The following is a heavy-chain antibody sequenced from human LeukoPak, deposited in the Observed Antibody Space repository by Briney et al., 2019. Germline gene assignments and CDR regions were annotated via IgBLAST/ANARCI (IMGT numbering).Heavy chain of an antibody. CDR3: ASVGYYDFWSGYSRDAFDM. D-gene: IGHD3-3*01. V-gene: IGHV1-2*02. Sequence: GASVKVSCKASGYTFTGYYMHWVRQAPGQGLEWMGWINPNNGGTNYAQKFQGRVTMTRDTSNSTAYMELSRLRSDDTAVYYCASVGYYDFWSGYSRDAFDMWGQGTMVTVSS. CDR2: INPNNGGT. CDR1: GYTFTGYY. J-gene: IGHJ3*02.